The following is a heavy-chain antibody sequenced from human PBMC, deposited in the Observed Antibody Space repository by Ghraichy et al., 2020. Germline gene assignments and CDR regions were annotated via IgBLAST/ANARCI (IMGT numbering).Heavy chain of an antibody. CDR3: AKLWALDSGWLYWYFDL. Sequence: GGSLRLSCAASGFTFSSYAMSWVRQAPGKGLEWVSAISGSGGSTYYADSVKGRFTISRDNSKNTLYLQMNSLRAEDTAVYYCAKLWALDSGWLYWYFDLWGRGTLVTVSS. J-gene: IGHJ2*01. D-gene: IGHD6-19*01. V-gene: IGHV3-23*01. CDR2: ISGSGGST. CDR1: GFTFSSYA.